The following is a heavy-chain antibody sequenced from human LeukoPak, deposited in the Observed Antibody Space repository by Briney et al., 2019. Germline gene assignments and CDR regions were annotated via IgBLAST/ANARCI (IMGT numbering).Heavy chain of an antibody. CDR1: GFTFSTYN. J-gene: IGHJ6*03. V-gene: IGHV3-21*04. D-gene: IGHD3-9*01. CDR2: ISTSSIYI. CDR3: AKGGGFDWLNYYYMDV. Sequence: GGSLRLSCAASGFTFSTYNMNWVRQAPGKGLEWVSSISTSSIYIYYADSVKGRFTISRDNAKNSLYLQMNTLRAEDTAVYYCAKGGGFDWLNYYYMDVWGKGTTVIISS.